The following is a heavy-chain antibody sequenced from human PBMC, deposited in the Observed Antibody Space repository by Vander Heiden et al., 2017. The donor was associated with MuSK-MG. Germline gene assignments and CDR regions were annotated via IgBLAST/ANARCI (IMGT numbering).Heavy chain of an antibody. CDR1: GFTFRSYS. Sequence: EVQLVESGGGLVKPGGSLRLSCAASGFTFRSYSMNWVRQAPGKGLEWVSSISSSSSYIYYADSVKGRFTISRDNAKNSLYLQMNSLRAEDTAVYYCAREYGDYYYYYGMDVWGQGTTVTVSS. CDR3: AREYGDYYYYYGMDV. V-gene: IGHV3-21*01. D-gene: IGHD4-17*01. CDR2: ISSSSSYI. J-gene: IGHJ6*02.